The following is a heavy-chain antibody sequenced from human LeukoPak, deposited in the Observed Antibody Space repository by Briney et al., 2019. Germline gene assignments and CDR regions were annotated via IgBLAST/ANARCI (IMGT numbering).Heavy chain of an antibody. Sequence: PSETLSLTCTVSGYSISSGYYWGWIRQPPGKGLEWIGSIYHSGSTYYNPSLKSRVTISVDTSKNQFSLKLSSVTAADTAVYYCARDDYYDSSGHDYWGQGTLVTVSS. CDR2: IYHSGST. CDR3: ARDDYYDSSGHDY. D-gene: IGHD3-22*01. J-gene: IGHJ4*02. CDR1: GYSISSGYY. V-gene: IGHV4-38-2*02.